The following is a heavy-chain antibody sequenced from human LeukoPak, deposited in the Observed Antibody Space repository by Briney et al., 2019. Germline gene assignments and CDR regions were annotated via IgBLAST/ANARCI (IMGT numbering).Heavy chain of an antibody. CDR2: IYTSGNT. J-gene: IGHJ5*02. CDR3: ARVYCSSTSCYTGLGYNWFDP. D-gene: IGHD2-2*02. V-gene: IGHV4-61*02. CDR1: GGSISSGSYY. Sequence: SETLSLTCTVSGGSISSGSYYWSWIRQPAGKGLEWIGRIYTSGNTNYNPSLKSRVTISVDTSKNQFSLKLSSVTAADTAVYYCARVYCSSTSCYTGLGYNWFDPWGQGTLVTVSS.